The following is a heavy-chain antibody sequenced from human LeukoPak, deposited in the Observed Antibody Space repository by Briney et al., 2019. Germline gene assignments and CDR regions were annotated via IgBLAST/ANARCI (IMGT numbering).Heavy chain of an antibody. D-gene: IGHD2-2*01. V-gene: IGHV4-31*03. CDR3: ASLVIVVVPAAKSWNWFDP. Sequence: SQTLSLTCTVSGGSISSGGYSWSWIRQHPGKGLEWIGYIYYSGSTYYNPSLKSRVTISVDTSKNQFSLKLSSVTAADTAVYYCASLVIVVVPAAKSWNWFDPWGQGTLVTVSS. CDR2: IYYSGST. CDR1: GGSISSGGYS. J-gene: IGHJ5*02.